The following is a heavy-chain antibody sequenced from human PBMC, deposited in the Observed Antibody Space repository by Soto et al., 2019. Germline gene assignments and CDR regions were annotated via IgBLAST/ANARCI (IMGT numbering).Heavy chain of an antibody. D-gene: IGHD2-21*02. V-gene: IGHV4-61*01. CDR3: ARGPVVTPFVDY. CDR1: GGSVTIGNYY. Sequence: SETLSLTCTVSGGSVTIGNYYWSCIRQPPGKGLEWIGHIYYSGSTNYNPSLKSRVTISVDASKNRFSLKLSSVTAADTAIYYCARGPVVTPFVDYWGQGTRVTVSS. CDR2: IYYSGST. J-gene: IGHJ4*02.